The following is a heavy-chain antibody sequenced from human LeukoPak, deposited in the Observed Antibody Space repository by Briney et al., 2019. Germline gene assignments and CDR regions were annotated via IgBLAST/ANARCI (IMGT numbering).Heavy chain of an antibody. J-gene: IGHJ4*02. CDR3: TRHSGCSSTSCSIDY. Sequence: GGSLRLSCAASGFTFSGSAMHWVRQASGKGLEWVGRIRSKANSYATAYAASVKGRFTISRDDSKNTAYLQMNSLKTEDTAVYYCTRHSGCSSTSCSIDYWGQRTLVTVSS. V-gene: IGHV3-73*01. CDR1: GFTFSGSA. CDR2: IRSKANSYAT. D-gene: IGHD2-2*01.